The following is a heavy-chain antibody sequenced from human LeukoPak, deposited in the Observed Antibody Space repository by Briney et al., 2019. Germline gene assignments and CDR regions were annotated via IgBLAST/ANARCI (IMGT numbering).Heavy chain of an antibody. CDR3: AKEATPLRFLEWLSY. CDR1: GFTFSSYA. CDR2: TSGSGDST. Sequence: GGSLRFSCAASGFTFSSYAMSWVRQAPGKGLEWVSATSGSGDSTYYADSVKGRFTISRDNSKNTLYLQMNSLRAEDTAVYYCAKEATPLRFLEWLSYWGQGTLVTVSS. V-gene: IGHV3-23*01. J-gene: IGHJ4*02. D-gene: IGHD3-3*01.